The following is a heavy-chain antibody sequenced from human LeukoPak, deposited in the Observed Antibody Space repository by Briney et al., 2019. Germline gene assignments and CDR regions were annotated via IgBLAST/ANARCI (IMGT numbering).Heavy chain of an antibody. CDR2: IYTSGST. D-gene: IGHD5-18*01. J-gene: IGHJ4*02. CDR1: GGSISSGSYY. Sequence: MTSETLSLTCTVSGGSISSGSYYWSWIRQPAGKGLEWIGRIYTSGSTNYNPSLKSRVTISVDTSKNQFSLKLSSVTAADTAVYYCARDPGSGVGGYSYGYLLYYWGQGTLVTVSS. CDR3: ARDPGSGVGGYSYGYLLYY. V-gene: IGHV4-61*02.